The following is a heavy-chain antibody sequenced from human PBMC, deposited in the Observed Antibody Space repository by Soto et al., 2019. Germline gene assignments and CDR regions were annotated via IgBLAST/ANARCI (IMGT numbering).Heavy chain of an antibody. CDR2: IYYSGST. J-gene: IGHJ6*02. V-gene: IGHV4-39*01. CDR3: ARGSGIAVAGTYYYYGMDV. D-gene: IGHD6-19*01. CDR1: GGSISSSSYY. Sequence: PSETLSLTCTVSGGSISSSSYYWGWIRPPPGKGLEWIGSIYYSGSTYYNPSLKSRVTISVDTSKNQFSLKLSSVTAADTAVYYCARGSGIAVAGTYYYYGMDVWGQGTTVT.